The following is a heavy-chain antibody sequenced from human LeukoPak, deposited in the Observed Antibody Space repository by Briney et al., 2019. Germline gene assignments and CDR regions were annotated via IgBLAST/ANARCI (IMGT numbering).Heavy chain of an antibody. CDR3: AKNRDYWGYSYYYYYMDV. CDR2: ISYGGSNK. CDR1: GFTFSSYG. D-gene: IGHD7-27*01. J-gene: IGHJ6*03. Sequence: PGGSLRLSCAASGFTFSSYGMHWVRQAPGKGLEWVAVISYGGSNKYYADSVKGRFTISRDNSKNTLSLQMNSPRAEDTAVYYCAKNRDYWGYSYYYYYMDVWGKGTTVTVSS. V-gene: IGHV3-30*18.